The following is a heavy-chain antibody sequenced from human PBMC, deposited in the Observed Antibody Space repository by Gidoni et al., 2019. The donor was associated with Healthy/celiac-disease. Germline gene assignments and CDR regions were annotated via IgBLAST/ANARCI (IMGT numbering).Heavy chain of an antibody. CDR1: GGSINSGVYY. CDR3: ARSTTVVGNWFDP. D-gene: IGHD4-17*01. Sequence: QVQLQESGPGLVKPSQTLSLTCTVSGGSINSGVYYWSWIRQPPGKGLEWIGCIYYSGSTYYNPSLKSRVTISVDTSKNQFSLKLSSVTAADTAVYYCARSTTVVGNWFDPWGQGTLVTVSS. CDR2: IYYSGST. V-gene: IGHV4-31*03. J-gene: IGHJ5*02.